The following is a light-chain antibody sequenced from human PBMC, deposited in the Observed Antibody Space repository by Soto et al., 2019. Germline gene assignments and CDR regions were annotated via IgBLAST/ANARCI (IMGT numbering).Light chain of an antibody. CDR2: AAS. V-gene: IGKV1-39*01. J-gene: IGKJ1*01. CDR3: QQSYSTSWT. CDR1: QSISSY. Sequence: DLQLTQSPSSLSASVGDRVTITCRASQSISSYLNWYQQKPGKAPKLLIYAASSLQSGVPSRFSGSGSGTDFTLTISSLQPEDFANYYCQQSYSTSWTFGQGTKVEIK.